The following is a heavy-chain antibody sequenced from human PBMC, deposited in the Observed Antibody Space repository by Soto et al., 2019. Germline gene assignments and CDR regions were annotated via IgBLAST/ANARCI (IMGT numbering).Heavy chain of an antibody. V-gene: IGHV4-34*01. Sequence: QVQLQQWGAGLLKPSETLSLTCAVYGGSFSGYYWSWIRQPPGTGLEWIGEINNSGSTNYNPSPKSRIAIPVETSQSKISLKLTSVTAAETAVYNCARGRFVDYVFWSAYYPDYIDIWGKGTTVTVSS. J-gene: IGHJ6*03. CDR3: ARGRFVDYVFWSAYYPDYIDI. CDR2: INNSGST. D-gene: IGHD3-3*01. CDR1: GGSFSGYY.